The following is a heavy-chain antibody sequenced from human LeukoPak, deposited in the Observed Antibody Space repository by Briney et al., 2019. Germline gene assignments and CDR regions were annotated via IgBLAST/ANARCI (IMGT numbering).Heavy chain of an antibody. CDR3: ARSRGIMSDSTLDY. V-gene: IGHV4-34*01. CDR2: INHSGST. Sequence: SETLSLTCAVYGGSFSGYYWSWIRQPPGKGLEWIGEINHSGSTNYNPSLKSRVTISVDTSKNQFSLKLSSVTAADTAVYYCARSRGIMSDSTLDYWGQGTLVTVSS. J-gene: IGHJ4*02. D-gene: IGHD1-14*01. CDR1: GGSFSGYY.